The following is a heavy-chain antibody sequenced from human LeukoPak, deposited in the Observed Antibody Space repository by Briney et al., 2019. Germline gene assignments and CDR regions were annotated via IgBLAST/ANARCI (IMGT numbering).Heavy chain of an antibody. D-gene: IGHD4-17*01. J-gene: IGHJ3*02. CDR3: ARSPLPTTVTEPDAFDI. Sequence: PGGSLRPSCAASGFTFSSYSMNWVRQAPGKGLEWVSSISSSSSYIYYADSVKGRFTISRGNAKNSLYLQMNSLRAEDTAVYYCARSPLPTTVTEPDAFDIWGQGTMVTVSS. CDR2: ISSSSSYI. CDR1: GFTFSSYS. V-gene: IGHV3-21*01.